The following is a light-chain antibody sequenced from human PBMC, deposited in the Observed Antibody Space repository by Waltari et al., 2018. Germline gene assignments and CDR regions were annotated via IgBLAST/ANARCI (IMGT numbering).Light chain of an antibody. Sequence: QTVVTQEPSLSVSPGGTVTLTCHLRPGSLSTHSPPPWYQQTPGQAPRTLVYKANARSSGVPDRFSGSILGNTAALTITGAQADDESDYYCALYMGSGIWVFGGGTRLTVL. CDR1: PGSLSTHSP. V-gene: IGLV8-61*01. CDR3: ALYMGSGIWV. CDR2: KAN. J-gene: IGLJ3*02.